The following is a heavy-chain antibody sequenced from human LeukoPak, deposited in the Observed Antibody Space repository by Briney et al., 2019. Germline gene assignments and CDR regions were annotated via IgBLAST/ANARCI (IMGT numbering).Heavy chain of an antibody. J-gene: IGHJ6*03. CDR2: IYYSGSA. V-gene: IGHV4-59*08. CDR3: ARIYCGGDCRGYYYHYYMDV. Sequence: SETLSLTCTVSGDSISNHQWSWIRQPPGKGLEWIGNIYYSGSANYNPSLKSRVTISVDTSKNQFSLKLSSVTAADTAVYYCARIYCGGDCRGYYYHYYMDVWGKGTTVTISS. CDR1: GDSISNHQ. D-gene: IGHD2-21*02.